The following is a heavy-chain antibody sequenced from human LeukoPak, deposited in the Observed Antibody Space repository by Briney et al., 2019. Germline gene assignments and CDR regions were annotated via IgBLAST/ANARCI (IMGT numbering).Heavy chain of an antibody. V-gene: IGHV4-38-2*02. J-gene: IGHJ5*02. CDR3: ARARDCSGGSCYSTNWFDP. Sequence: SETLSLTCTVSGYSISSGYYWGWIRQPPGKGLEWIGGIYHSGSTYYNPSLKSRVTISVDTSKNQFSLKLSSVTAADTAVYYCARARDCSGGSCYSTNWFDPWGQGTLVTVSS. CDR1: GYSISSGYY. CDR2: IYHSGST. D-gene: IGHD2-15*01.